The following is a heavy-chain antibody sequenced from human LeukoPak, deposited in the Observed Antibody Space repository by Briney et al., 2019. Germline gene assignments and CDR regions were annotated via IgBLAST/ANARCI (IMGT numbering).Heavy chain of an antibody. CDR1: GGSISSYY. Sequence: SETLSLTCTVSGGSISSYYWSWIRQPPGKGLEWIGYIYYSGSTNYNPSLKSRVTISVDTSKNQFSLKLSSVTAADTAVYYCARDRDTMIGDAFDIWGQGTMVTVSS. V-gene: IGHV4-59*01. CDR3: ARDRDTMIGDAFDI. D-gene: IGHD3-22*01. CDR2: IYYSGST. J-gene: IGHJ3*02.